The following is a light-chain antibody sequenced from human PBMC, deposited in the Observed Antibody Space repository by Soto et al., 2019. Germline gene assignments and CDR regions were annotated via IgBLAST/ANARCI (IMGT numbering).Light chain of an antibody. J-gene: IGKJ1*01. Sequence: EIVLTQSPGTLSLSPGERATLSCRASQSVSSSYLAWYQQKPGQAPRLLIYGASSRATGIPDRFSGSGSGTDSTLTISRLEPEDFAVYYCQQYGSSPGTFGQWTKVEYK. CDR3: QQYGSSPGT. CDR2: GAS. CDR1: QSVSSSY. V-gene: IGKV3-20*01.